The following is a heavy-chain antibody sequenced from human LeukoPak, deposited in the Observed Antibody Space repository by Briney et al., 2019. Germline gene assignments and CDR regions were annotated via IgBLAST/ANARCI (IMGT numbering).Heavy chain of an antibody. D-gene: IGHD2-15*01. Sequence: SVQVSCKASGGTFSSYAISWVRQAPGQGLEWMGGIIPIFGTANYAQKFQGRVTITADESTSTAYMELSSLRSEDTAVYYCARGVVAPAKAFDIWGQGTMVTVSS. CDR1: GGTFSSYA. V-gene: IGHV1-69*13. J-gene: IGHJ3*02. CDR3: ARGVVAPAKAFDI. CDR2: IIPIFGTA.